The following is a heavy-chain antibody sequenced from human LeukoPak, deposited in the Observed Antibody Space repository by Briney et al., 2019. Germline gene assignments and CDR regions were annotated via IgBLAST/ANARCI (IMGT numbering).Heavy chain of an antibody. Sequence: ASVKASCKASGGTFSSYAISWVRQAPGQGLEWMGGIIPIFGTANYAQKFQGRVTITADESTSTAYMELSSLRSEDTAVYYCASSRSIVAIPAGGYNDYWGQGTLVTVSS. D-gene: IGHD5-12*01. CDR2: IIPIFGTA. CDR1: GGTFSSYA. CDR3: ASSRSIVAIPAGGYNDY. V-gene: IGHV1-69*13. J-gene: IGHJ4*02.